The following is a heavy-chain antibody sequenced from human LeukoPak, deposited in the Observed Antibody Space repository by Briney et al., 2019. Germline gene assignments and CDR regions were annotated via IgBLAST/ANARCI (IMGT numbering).Heavy chain of an antibody. D-gene: IGHD3-10*01. CDR3: ARHGAPGSFDY. V-gene: IGHV4-59*08. Sequence: PSETLSLTCTVSGGSISSYDWSWIRQPPGKGLGWIGYIYYSGSTNYNPSLKSRVTISVDTSKNQFSLKLSSVTAADTAVYYCARHGAPGSFDYWGQGTLVTVSS. J-gene: IGHJ4*02. CDR1: GGSISSYD. CDR2: IYYSGST.